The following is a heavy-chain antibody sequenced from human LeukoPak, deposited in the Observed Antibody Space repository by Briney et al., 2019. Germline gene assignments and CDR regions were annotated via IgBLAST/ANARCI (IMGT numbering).Heavy chain of an antibody. CDR3: AKDHGRWCFDY. J-gene: IGHJ4*02. Sequence: PGGSLRLSCAASGFTFSSYSMNWVRQAPGEGLEWVSSISSSSSYIYYADSVKGRFTISRDNAKNSLYLQMNSLRVEDTAVYYCAKDHGRWCFDYWGQGTLVTVSS. V-gene: IGHV3-21*01. CDR1: GFTFSSYS. D-gene: IGHD2-21*01. CDR2: ISSSSSYI.